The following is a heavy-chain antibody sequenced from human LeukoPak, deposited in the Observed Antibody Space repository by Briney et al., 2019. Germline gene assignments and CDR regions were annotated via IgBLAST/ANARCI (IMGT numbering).Heavy chain of an antibody. CDR1: GFTFDDYA. Sequence: PGGSLRLSCAASGFTFDDYAMHWVRQAPGKGLEWVSVISWNSGNIGYADSVKGRFTISRDNSKNTLYLQMDSLRGADTAVYYCGRERDAFDIWGQGTMVTVSS. J-gene: IGHJ3*02. V-gene: IGHV3-9*01. CDR3: GRERDAFDI. CDR2: ISWNSGNI.